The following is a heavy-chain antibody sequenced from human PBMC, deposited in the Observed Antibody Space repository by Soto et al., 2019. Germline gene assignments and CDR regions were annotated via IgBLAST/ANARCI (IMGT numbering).Heavy chain of an antibody. CDR1: GFTFDDYT. Sequence: GGSLRLSCAASGFTFDDYTMHWVRQAPGKGLEWVSLISWDGGSTYYADSVKGRFTISRDNSKNSLYLQMNSLRTEDTALYYCAKEGVRFRSRFFQDSGSYYDYWDQGTLVTVSS. J-gene: IGHJ4*02. V-gene: IGHV3-43*01. D-gene: IGHD1-26*01. CDR3: AKEGVRFRSRFFQDSGSYYDY. CDR2: ISWDGGST.